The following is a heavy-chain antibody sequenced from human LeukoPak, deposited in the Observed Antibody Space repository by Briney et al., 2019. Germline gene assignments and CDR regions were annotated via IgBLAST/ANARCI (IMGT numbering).Heavy chain of an antibody. V-gene: IGHV3-21*01. CDR1: GFTFSSYS. J-gene: IGHJ4*02. CDR2: ISSSSSYI. CDR3: ARGLMVYAMWPSVFDY. Sequence: GGSLRLSCAASGFTFSSYSMNWVRQAPGKGLEWVSSISSSSSYIYYADSVKGRFTISRDNAKNSLYLQMNSLRAEDTAVYYCARGLMVYAMWPSVFDYWGQGTLVAVSS. D-gene: IGHD2-8*01.